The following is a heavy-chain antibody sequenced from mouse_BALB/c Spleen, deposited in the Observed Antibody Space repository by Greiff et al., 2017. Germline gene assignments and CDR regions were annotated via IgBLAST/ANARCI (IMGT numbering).Heavy chain of an antibody. CDR1: GYSITSDYA. Sequence: EVQLKESGPGLVKPSQSLSLTCTVTGYSITSDYAWNWIRQFPGNKLEWMGYISYSGSTSYNPSLKSRISITRDTSKNQFFLQLNSVTTEDTATYYCAGAKGWYFDVWGAGTTVTVSS. V-gene: IGHV3-2*02. J-gene: IGHJ1*01. CDR3: AGAKGWYFDV. CDR2: ISYSGST.